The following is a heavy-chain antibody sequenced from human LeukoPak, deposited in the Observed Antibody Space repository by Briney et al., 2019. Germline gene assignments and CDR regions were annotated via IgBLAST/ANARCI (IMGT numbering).Heavy chain of an antibody. V-gene: IGHV3-30-3*01. J-gene: IGHJ4*02. Sequence: GRSLSLSCAASGFTFSSYAMHWVRQAPGKGLEWVAVISFDGSNKYYADSVKGRFTISRDNSKNTLYLQVNSLRAEDTAVYYCARDIRYSSSWRFDYWGQGTLVTVSS. CDR2: ISFDGSNK. D-gene: IGHD6-13*01. CDR3: ARDIRYSSSWRFDY. CDR1: GFTFSSYA.